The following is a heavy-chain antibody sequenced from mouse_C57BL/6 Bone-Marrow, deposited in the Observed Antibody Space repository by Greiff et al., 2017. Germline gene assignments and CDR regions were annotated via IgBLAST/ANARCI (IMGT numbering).Heavy chain of an antibody. Sequence: VQLQQSGPDLVKPGASVKISCKASGYSFTGYYMNWVKQSPEKSLEWIGEINPSTGGTTYNQKFKAKATLTVDKSSSTAYMQLKSLTSEDSADDYCARDGGDSFAYWCQGTLVTVSA. D-gene: IGHD2-13*01. CDR1: GYSFTGYY. CDR2: INPSTGGT. CDR3: ARDGGDSFAY. V-gene: IGHV1-42*01. J-gene: IGHJ3*01.